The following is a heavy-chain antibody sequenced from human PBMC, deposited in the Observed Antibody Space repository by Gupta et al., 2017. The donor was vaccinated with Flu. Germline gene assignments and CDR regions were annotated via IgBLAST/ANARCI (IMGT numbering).Heavy chain of an antibody. J-gene: IGHJ6*02. CDR2: ISGSGGST. Sequence: EVQLLESGGGLVQPGGSLRLSCAASGFTFSSYAMSWVRQAPGKGLEWVSAISGSGGSTYYADSVKGRFTISRDNSKNTLYLQMNSLRAEDTAVYYCAKDSVITRVTMIVVVITPSDYYGMDVWGQGTTVTVSS. V-gene: IGHV3-23*01. CDR1: GFTFSSYA. D-gene: IGHD3-22*01. CDR3: AKDSVITRVTMIVVVITPSDYYGMDV.